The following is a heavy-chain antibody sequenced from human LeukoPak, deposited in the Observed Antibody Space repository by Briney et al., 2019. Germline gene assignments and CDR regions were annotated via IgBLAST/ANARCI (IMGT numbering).Heavy chain of an antibody. D-gene: IGHD3-10*01. CDR1: GGSFSGYY. J-gene: IGHJ4*02. V-gene: IGHV4-34*01. CDR2: INHSGST. CDR3: ARGYGSGSYYILDYFDY. Sequence: SETLSLTCAVYGGSFSGYYWSWIRQPPGKGLEWIGEINHSGSTNYTPSLKSRVTISVDTSKNQFSLKLSSMTAADTAVYYCARGYGSGSYYILDYFDYWGQGTLVTVSS.